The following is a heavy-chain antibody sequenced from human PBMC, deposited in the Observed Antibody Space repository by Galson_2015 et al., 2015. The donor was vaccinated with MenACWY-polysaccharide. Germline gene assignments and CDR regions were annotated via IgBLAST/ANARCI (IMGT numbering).Heavy chain of an antibody. CDR2: ISSRGVDR. D-gene: IGHD1-26*01. Sequence: SMRMAFVAFGLELRTYALPWFGQAPGKGLELIATISSRGVDRSYGASVKRRFTISRDNSKHTLYLEMSSLKAGDTAVYYCVKDGYTGSSYGYFDSWGQGTLGTVSS. V-gene: IGHV3-30-3*02. CDR3: VKDGYTGSSYGYFDS. J-gene: IGHJ4*02. CDR1: GLELRTYA.